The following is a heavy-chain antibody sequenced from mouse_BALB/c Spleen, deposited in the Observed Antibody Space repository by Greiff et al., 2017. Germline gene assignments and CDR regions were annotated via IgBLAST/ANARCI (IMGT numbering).Heavy chain of an antibody. V-gene: IGHV1-61*01. J-gene: IGHJ4*01. Sequence: VQLLQPGADLVRPGASVKLSCKASGYSFTSYWMYWVNQSPGQGLEWFGIINPSDSDTRLNQKFKDKATLTIDKASSTAYMQLSSRTSEDSAVYYCARPHDYGSSSYAMDYWGQGTSVTVSS. CDR3: ARPHDYGSSSYAMDY. D-gene: IGHD1-1*01. CDR1: GYSFTSYW. CDR2: INPSDSDT.